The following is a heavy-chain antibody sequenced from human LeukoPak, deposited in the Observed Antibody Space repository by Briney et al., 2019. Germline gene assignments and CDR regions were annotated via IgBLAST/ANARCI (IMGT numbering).Heavy chain of an antibody. CDR1: GFTFSSYA. CDR3: ARDGDEGAFDI. CDR2: ISSNGGST. J-gene: IGHJ3*02. Sequence: GGSLRLSCAASGFTFSSYAMHWVRQAPGKGLEYVSAISSNGGSTYYANSVKGRFTISRDNSKNTLYLQMGSLRAEDMAVYYCARDGDEGAFDIWGQGTMVTVSS. V-gene: IGHV3-64*01.